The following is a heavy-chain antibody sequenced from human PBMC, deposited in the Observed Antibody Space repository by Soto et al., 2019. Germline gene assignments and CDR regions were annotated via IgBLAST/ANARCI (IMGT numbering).Heavy chain of an antibody. CDR2: FSYSGST. CDR1: GGSITSYY. D-gene: IGHD3-10*01. Sequence: PSETLSLTCTVSGGSITSYYWSWIRQPPEKGLEWIGYFSYSGSTNYNPSVRSRVTMSVDTSRNQLTLNLRSVTAADSAVYYCASDRYSGSGNAWFYYNGMDVWGQGTTVTVSS. V-gene: IGHV4-59*01. CDR3: ASDRYSGSGNAWFYYNGMDV. J-gene: IGHJ6*02.